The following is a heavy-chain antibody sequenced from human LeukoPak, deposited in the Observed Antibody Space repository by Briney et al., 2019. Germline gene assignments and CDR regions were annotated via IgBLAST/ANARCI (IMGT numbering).Heavy chain of an antibody. V-gene: IGHV3-21*01. Sequence: GGSLRLSCAASGFTFSSYSMNWVRQAPGKGLEWVSSISSSSSYIYYADSVKGRFTISRDNAKNSLYLQMNSLRAEDTAVYYCARGSIVVVPAAIWFDPWGQGTLVTVSP. CDR1: GFTFSSYS. D-gene: IGHD2-2*01. CDR3: ARGSIVVVPAAIWFDP. CDR2: ISSSSSYI. J-gene: IGHJ5*02.